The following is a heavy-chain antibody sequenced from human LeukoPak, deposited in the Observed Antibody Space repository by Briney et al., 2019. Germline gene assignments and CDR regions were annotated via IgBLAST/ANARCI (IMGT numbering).Heavy chain of an antibody. CDR3: ARDPGPKYDFWSGYYLDYYYGMDV. D-gene: IGHD3-3*01. Sequence: ASVKVSCKASGGTFSSYAISWVRQAPGQGLEWMGWISAYNGNTNYAQKLQGRVTMTTDTSTSTAYMELRSLRSDGTAVYYCARDPGPKYDFWSGYYLDYYYGMDVWGQGTTVTVSS. V-gene: IGHV1-18*01. CDR1: GGTFSSYA. J-gene: IGHJ6*02. CDR2: ISAYNGNT.